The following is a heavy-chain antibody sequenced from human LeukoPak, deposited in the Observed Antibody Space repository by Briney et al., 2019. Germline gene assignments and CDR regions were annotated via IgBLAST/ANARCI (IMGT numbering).Heavy chain of an antibody. J-gene: IGHJ6*03. CDR2: ISAYNGNT. V-gene: IGHV1-18*01. CDR3: ARDSVHRGAAAGNPYYYYYYYMDV. Sequence: GASVKVSCKASGYTFTSYGISWVRQAPGQGLEWMGWISAYNGNTNYAQKLQGRVTMTTDTSTSTAYMELSSLRSEDTAVYYCARDSVHRGAAAGNPYYYYYYYMDVWGKGTTVTISS. CDR1: GYTFTSYG. D-gene: IGHD6-13*01.